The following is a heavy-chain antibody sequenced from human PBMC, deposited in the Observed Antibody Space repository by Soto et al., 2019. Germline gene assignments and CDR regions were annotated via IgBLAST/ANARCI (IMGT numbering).Heavy chain of an antibody. V-gene: IGHV4-4*07. D-gene: IGHD3-10*01. CDR1: GGSISSYY. CDR3: ARGAIWFGESDGMDV. J-gene: IGHJ6*02. Sequence: KASETLSLTCTVSGGSISSYYWSWIRQPAGKGLEWIGRIYTSGSTNYNPSLKSRVTMSVDTSKNQFSLKLSSVTAADTAVYYCARGAIWFGESDGMDVWGQGTTVTVSS. CDR2: IYTSGST.